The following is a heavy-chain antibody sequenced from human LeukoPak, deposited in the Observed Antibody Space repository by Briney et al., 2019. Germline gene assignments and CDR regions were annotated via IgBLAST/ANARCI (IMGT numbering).Heavy chain of an antibody. CDR2: ISSNGDST. CDR1: GFTFSSYA. V-gene: IGHV3-64*01. Sequence: GGSLRLSCAASGFTFSSYAMHWVRQAPGKGLEYVAGISSNGDSTDYANSVKGRFTISRDNSKNTLYLQMGSLRSEDMAVFYCATGIAVAAFDCWGQGTLVTVS. CDR3: ATGIAVAAFDC. D-gene: IGHD6-19*01. J-gene: IGHJ4*02.